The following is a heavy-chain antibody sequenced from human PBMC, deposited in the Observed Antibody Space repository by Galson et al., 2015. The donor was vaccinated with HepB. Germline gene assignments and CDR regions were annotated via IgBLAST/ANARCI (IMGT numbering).Heavy chain of an antibody. J-gene: IGHJ4*02. D-gene: IGHD6-13*01. CDR3: IRMADLSGYSST. V-gene: IGHV3-73*01. CDR1: GFTFSGSV. CDR2: IRSKASNYAT. Sequence: SLRLSCAASGFTFSGSVIHWARQTSGKGLEWVGRIRSKASNYATAYAASLKGRFTISRDDSKNTAYLHMKSLKTEDTAVYYCIRMADLSGYSSTWGQGTLVTVSS.